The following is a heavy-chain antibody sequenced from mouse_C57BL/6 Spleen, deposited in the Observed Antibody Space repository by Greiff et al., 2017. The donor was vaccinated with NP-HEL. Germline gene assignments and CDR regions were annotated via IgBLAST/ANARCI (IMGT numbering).Heavy chain of an antibody. D-gene: IGHD4-1*01. CDR1: GYTFTSYW. V-gene: IGHV1-74*01. Sequence: VKLQESGAELVKPGASVKVSCKASGYTFTSYWMHWVKQRPGQGLEWIGRIHPSDSDTNYNQKFKGKATLTVDKSSSTAYMQLSSLTSEDSAVDYCAIGTGPNWYFDVWGTGTTVTVSS. CDR3: AIGTGPNWYFDV. J-gene: IGHJ1*03. CDR2: IHPSDSDT.